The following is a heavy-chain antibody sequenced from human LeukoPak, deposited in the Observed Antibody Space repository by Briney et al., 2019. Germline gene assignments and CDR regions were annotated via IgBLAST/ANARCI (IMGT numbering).Heavy chain of an antibody. D-gene: IGHD5-18*01. Sequence: GGSLRLSCAASGFTFDDYAMHWVRQAPGKGLGWVSGISWNSGSIGYADSVKGRFTISRDNAKNSLYLQMNSLRAEDTALYYCAKDSGFVQLWYFDYWGQGTLVTVSS. V-gene: IGHV3-9*01. CDR1: GFTFDDYA. J-gene: IGHJ4*02. CDR3: AKDSGFVQLWYFDY. CDR2: ISWNSGSI.